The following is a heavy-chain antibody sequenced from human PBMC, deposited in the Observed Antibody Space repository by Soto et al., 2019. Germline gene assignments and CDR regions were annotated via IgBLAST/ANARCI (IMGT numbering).Heavy chain of an antibody. CDR3: IWQQDFYYGKAV. CDR2: MKSYRGGGTT. V-gene: IGHV3-15*07. CDR1: GFSFSPAC. D-gene: IGHD6-13*01. J-gene: IGHJ6*02. Sequence: EVQLVESGGGLVTPGGSLRLSCTGTGFSFSPACMNWVRQAPGKGLEWVGRMKSYRGGGTTDYAATVQGRFTISRDDSKITLYLQMNSLKFEDTALYFCIWQQDFYYGKAVWGQGTTVTVSS.